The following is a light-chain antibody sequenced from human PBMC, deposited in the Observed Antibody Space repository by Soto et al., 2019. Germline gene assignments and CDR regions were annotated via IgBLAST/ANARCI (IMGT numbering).Light chain of an antibody. CDR3: ISYTSDDVRYV. J-gene: IGLJ1*01. CDR1: SSDVGGYND. CDR2: DVT. V-gene: IGLV2-11*01. Sequence: QSVLTQPRSVSGSPGQSVTISCTGSSSDVGGYNDVSWYQQYPGKAPRLMIYDVTKRPSGVPDRFSGSKSGNTASLTISGLQAEDEADYYCISYTSDDVRYVFGTGTKLTVL.